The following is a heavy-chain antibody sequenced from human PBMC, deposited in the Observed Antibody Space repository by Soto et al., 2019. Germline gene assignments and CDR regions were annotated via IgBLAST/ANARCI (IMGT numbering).Heavy chain of an antibody. CDR3: ARRTSSWSFDY. CDR2: ISGSGGST. Sequence: EVQLLESGGGLVQPGGSLRLSCAASGFTSSSYAMSWVRQAPGKGLEWVSAISGSGGSTYYADSVKGRFTFSRDNSKNTLSLQMNSLRAEDTAVYYCARRTSSWSFDYWGQGTLVTVSS. D-gene: IGHD6-13*01. J-gene: IGHJ4*02. V-gene: IGHV3-23*01. CDR1: GFTSSSYA.